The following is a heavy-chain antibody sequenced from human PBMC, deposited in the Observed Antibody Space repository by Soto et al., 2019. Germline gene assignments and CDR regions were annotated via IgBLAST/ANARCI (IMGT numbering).Heavy chain of an antibody. Sequence: QVQLVQSGAEVKKPGASVKVSCKASGYTFTNYGISWVRQSPGQGREWMGWISAYNGNTKYAQKLQGRVTMTTDTSTSTGYMALRSLRSDDTAVYYCARDSPPVDYWGQGTLVTVSS. CDR1: GYTFTNYG. CDR2: ISAYNGNT. V-gene: IGHV1-18*01. J-gene: IGHJ4*02. CDR3: ARDSPPVDY.